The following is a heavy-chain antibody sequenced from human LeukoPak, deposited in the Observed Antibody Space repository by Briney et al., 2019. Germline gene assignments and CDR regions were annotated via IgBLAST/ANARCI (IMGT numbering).Heavy chain of an antibody. D-gene: IGHD3-22*01. V-gene: IGHV5-51*01. CDR2: IYPGDSDT. Sequence: GESLQISCQGSGYSFTSYWIGWVRQLPGKGLEWMGIIYPGDSDTRYSPSFQGQVTISADKSISTSYLQWSSLKASDTAMYYCARQRHYYDSSGYLLATDAFDIWGQGTMVTVSS. CDR1: GYSFTSYW. CDR3: ARQRHYYDSSGYLLATDAFDI. J-gene: IGHJ3*02.